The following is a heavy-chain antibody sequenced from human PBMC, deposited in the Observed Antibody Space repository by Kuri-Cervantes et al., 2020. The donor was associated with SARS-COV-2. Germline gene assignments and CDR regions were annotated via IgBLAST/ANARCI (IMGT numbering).Heavy chain of an antibody. CDR1: GFTFSSYW. V-gene: IGHV3-74*01. J-gene: IGHJ4*02. CDR2: INSDGSST. CDR3: AKTTYPVTSYSGSYGFDY. D-gene: IGHD1-26*01. Sequence: GGSLRLSCAASGFTFSSYWMYWIRQAQGKGLVWVSRINSDGSSTSYAYSVKGRFTISRENAKNSLYLQMNSLRAEDMALYYCAKTTYPVTSYSGSYGFDYWGQGTLVTVSS.